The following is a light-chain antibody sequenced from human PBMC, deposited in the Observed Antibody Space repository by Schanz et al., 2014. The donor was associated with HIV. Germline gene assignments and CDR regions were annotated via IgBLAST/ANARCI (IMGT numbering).Light chain of an antibody. V-gene: IGLV2-14*03. CDR3: GTWHSNLIGWL. J-gene: IGLJ3*02. CDR1: SSDTDGYYS. CDR2: EVS. Sequence: QSALTQPASVSGSPGQSITISCTGVSSDTDGYYSVSWYQQHPDKAPKLLIYEVSKRPSGVPDRFSGSKSGTSATLGITGLQTGDEADYYCGTWHSNLIGWLFGGGTKLTVL.